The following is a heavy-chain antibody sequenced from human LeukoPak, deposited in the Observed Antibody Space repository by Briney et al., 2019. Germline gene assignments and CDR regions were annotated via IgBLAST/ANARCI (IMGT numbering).Heavy chain of an antibody. D-gene: IGHD1-1*01. CDR1: GGSISSGGYY. CDR3: ARGRPGADAFDI. Sequence: SETLSLTCTVSGGSISSGGYYWSWIRQPPGKGLEWIGEINHSGSTNYNPSLKSRVTISVDTSKNQFSLKLSSVTAADTAVYYCARGRPGADAFDIWGQGTMVTVSS. J-gene: IGHJ3*02. CDR2: INHSGST. V-gene: IGHV4-39*07.